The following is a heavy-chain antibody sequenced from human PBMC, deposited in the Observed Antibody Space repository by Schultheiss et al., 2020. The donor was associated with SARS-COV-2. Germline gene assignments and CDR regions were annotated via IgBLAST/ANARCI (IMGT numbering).Heavy chain of an antibody. CDR2: MNPNSGNT. Sequence: ASVKVSCKASGYTFTSYDINWVRQATGQGLEWMGWMNPNSGNTGYAQKFQGRVTMTRNTSISTAYMELSSLRSEDTAVYYCARDCGSYRGNWFDPWGQGTLVTVSS. CDR1: GYTFTSYD. D-gene: IGHD1-26*01. V-gene: IGHV1-8*01. CDR3: ARDCGSYRGNWFDP. J-gene: IGHJ5*02.